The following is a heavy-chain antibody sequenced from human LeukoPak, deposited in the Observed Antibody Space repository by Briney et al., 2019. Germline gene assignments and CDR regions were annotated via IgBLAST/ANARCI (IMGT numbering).Heavy chain of an antibody. CDR1: AGSITGYH. CDR2: IFSSGST. D-gene: IGHD6-19*01. V-gene: IGHV4-4*07. Sequence: NTSETLSLTCTVSAGSITGYHWSWIRQPAGKGLEWIGRIFSSGSTSYSPSLRGRVTMSVDTSKNQFSLKVNSVTAADTAVYYCARARVAGYNSGWYEGLDSWGQGTLVTVSS. CDR3: ARARVAGYNSGWYEGLDS. J-gene: IGHJ4*02.